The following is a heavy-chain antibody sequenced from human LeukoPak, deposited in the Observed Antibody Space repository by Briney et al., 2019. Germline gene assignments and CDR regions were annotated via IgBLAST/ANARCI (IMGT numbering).Heavy chain of an antibody. V-gene: IGHV1-58*02. CDR1: GGTFSSYA. D-gene: IGHD6-19*01. CDR2: IVVGSGNT. Sequence: ASVKVSCKASGGTFSSYAISWVRQAPGQGLEWIGWIVVGSGNTNYAQKFQERVTITRDMSTSTAYMELSSLRSEDTAVYYCAADQSYSSGWDYYYGMDVWGQGTTVTVSS. J-gene: IGHJ6*02. CDR3: AADQSYSSGWDYYYGMDV.